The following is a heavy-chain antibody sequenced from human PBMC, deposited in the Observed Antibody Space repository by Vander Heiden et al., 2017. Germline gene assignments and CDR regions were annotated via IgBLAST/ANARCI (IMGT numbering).Heavy chain of an antibody. CDR2: ISSSSTTI. D-gene: IGHD3-16*01. CDR1: GVTLSRYS. CDR3: ARRDYDYYYYGMDV. J-gene: IGHJ6*02. Sequence: VRLVESGGGLVQPGGSLRLSCSASGVTLSRYSMNWVGQAPGKGLEWVSYISSSSTTIYYADSVKGRFTISRDNAKNSLYLQMNSLRDEDTAVYYCARRDYDYYYYGMDVWGQGTTVTVSS. V-gene: IGHV3-48*02.